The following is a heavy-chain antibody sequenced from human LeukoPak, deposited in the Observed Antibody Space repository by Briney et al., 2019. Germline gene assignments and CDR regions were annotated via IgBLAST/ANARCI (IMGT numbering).Heavy chain of an antibody. CDR1: GFTVSSNY. D-gene: IGHD3-3*01. V-gene: IGHV3-66*01. CDR3: ARDKSGVVVAPYYDYGMDV. J-gene: IGHJ6*02. CDR2: IYSGGST. Sequence: GGSLSLSCAASGFTVSSNYMSGVRQAPGKGLEGVSVIYSGGSTYYADSVKRRFTISRDNSKNPLSLQMNSVRAEDTAVDYCARDKSGVVVAPYYDYGMDVWGQGTTVTVSS.